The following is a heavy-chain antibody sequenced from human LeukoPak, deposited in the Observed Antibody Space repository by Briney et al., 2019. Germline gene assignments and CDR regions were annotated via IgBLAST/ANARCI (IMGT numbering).Heavy chain of an antibody. CDR3: ASAPYSSGWYPPYYYYGMDV. J-gene: IGHJ6*02. V-gene: IGHV4-59*01. D-gene: IGHD6-19*01. CDR1: GGTISSYY. Sequence: SETLSLTCTVSGGTISSYYWSWIRQPPGKGLEWIGYIYYSGSTNYNPSLKSRVTISVDTSKNQFSLKLSSVTAADTAVYYCASAPYSSGWYPPYYYYGMDVWGQGTTVTVSS. CDR2: IYYSGST.